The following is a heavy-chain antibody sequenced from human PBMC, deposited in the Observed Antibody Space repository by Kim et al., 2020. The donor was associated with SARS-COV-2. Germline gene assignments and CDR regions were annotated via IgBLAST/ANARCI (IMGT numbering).Heavy chain of an antibody. CDR3: GRDLGGIAVAAGGFDI. D-gene: IGHD6-19*01. Sequence: SVKVSCKASGGTFSSYAISWVRQAPGQGLEWMGGIIPILGTANYAQKFQGRVTITADESTSTAYMELSSLRSEDTAVYYCGRDLGGIAVAAGGFDIWGQGTMVTVSS. CDR2: IIPILGTA. CDR1: GGTFSSYA. J-gene: IGHJ3*02. V-gene: IGHV1-69*13.